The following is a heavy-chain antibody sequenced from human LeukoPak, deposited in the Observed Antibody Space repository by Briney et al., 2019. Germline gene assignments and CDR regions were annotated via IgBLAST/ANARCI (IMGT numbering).Heavy chain of an antibody. Sequence: GGPLRLSGAASGFTFISYAMPWVGQAPAKGLEWVAVISYDGSNKYYADSVKGRFTISRDNSKNTLYLQMNSLRAEDTAVYYCRSSDGYNFDYWGQGTLVTVSS. V-gene: IGHV3-30*04. CDR1: GFTFISYA. CDR3: RSSDGYNFDY. D-gene: IGHD5-24*01. CDR2: ISYDGSNK. J-gene: IGHJ4*02.